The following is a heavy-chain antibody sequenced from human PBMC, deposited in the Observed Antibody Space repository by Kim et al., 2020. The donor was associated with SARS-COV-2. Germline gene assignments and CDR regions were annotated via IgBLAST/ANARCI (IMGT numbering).Heavy chain of an antibody. V-gene: IGHV3-7*03. J-gene: IGHJ4*02. CDR1: GLTFSRFW. CDR2: IKQDGLEK. CDR3: ATITAAGYSTPDY. D-gene: IGHD6-13*01. Sequence: GGSLRLSCAASGLTFSRFWMTWVRQVPGKGLEGVANIKQDGLEKYYADAVKGRFIISRDNAKNSLYLQMSSLTAEDTAIYYCATITAAGYSTPDYWGQGTLVTVSS.